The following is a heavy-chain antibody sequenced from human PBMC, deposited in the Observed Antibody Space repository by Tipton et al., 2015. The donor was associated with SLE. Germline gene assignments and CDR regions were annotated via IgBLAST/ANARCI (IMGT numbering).Heavy chain of an antibody. CDR2: IFYSGST. CDR3: ARVAYSSSWYLYFDL. CDR1: GGSISSYY. V-gene: IGHV4-59*08. Sequence: LRLSCTVSGGSISSYYWSWIRQPPGKGLVWIGYIFYSGSTNYNPSLKSRVTISVDTSKNQFSLKLSSVTAADTAVYYCARVAYSSSWYLYFDLWGRGSLVTVSS. J-gene: IGHJ2*01. D-gene: IGHD6-13*01.